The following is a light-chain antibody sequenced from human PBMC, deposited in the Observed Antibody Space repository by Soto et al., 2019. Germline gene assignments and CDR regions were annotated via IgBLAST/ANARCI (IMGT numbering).Light chain of an antibody. J-gene: IGKJ1*01. CDR2: GAS. CDR3: QQYNNWPRT. Sequence: EIVMTQSPATLSVSPGETATLSCRASQYVGSNLAWYQQKPGQAPRLLIYGASTRATGIPARFSGSGSGTEFTLTISSLQSEDFAVYYCQQYNNWPRTFGQGTKVDIK. CDR1: QYVGSN. V-gene: IGKV3-15*01.